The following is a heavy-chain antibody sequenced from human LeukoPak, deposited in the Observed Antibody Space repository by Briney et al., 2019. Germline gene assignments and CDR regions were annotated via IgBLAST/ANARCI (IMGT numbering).Heavy chain of an antibody. CDR2: IRSKANSYAT. V-gene: IGHV3-73*01. J-gene: IGHJ6*03. CDR3: TSFLYYGSGSSYYYYYYMDV. Sequence: GGSLRLSCAASGFTFSGSAMHWVRQASGKGLEWVGRIRSKANSYATAYAASVKGRFTISRDDSKNTAYLQMKSLKTEDTAVYYCTSFLYYGSGSSYYYYYYMDVWGKGTTVTVSS. D-gene: IGHD3-10*01. CDR1: GFTFSGSA.